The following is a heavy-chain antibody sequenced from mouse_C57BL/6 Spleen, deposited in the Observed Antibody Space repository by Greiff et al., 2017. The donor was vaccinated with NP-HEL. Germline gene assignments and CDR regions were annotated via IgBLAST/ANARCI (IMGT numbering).Heavy chain of an antibody. CDR3: ALTGTSFDY. J-gene: IGHJ2*01. Sequence: VMLVESGPELVKPGASVKISCKASGYAFSSSWMNWVKQRPGKGLEWIGRIYPGDGDTNYNGKFKGKATLTADKSSSTAYMQLSSLTSEDSAVYFCALTGTSFDYWGQGTTLTVSS. CDR1: GYAFSSSW. V-gene: IGHV1-82*01. D-gene: IGHD4-1*01. CDR2: IYPGDGDT.